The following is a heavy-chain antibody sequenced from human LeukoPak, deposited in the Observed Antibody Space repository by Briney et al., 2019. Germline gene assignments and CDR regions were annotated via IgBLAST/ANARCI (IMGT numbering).Heavy chain of an antibody. CDR3: AREGSSSWYILNAFDI. CDR2: ISSSSSYI. D-gene: IGHD6-13*01. J-gene: IGHJ3*02. CDR1: GFTFSSYS. V-gene: IGHV3-21*01. Sequence: GGSLRLSCAASGFTFSSYSMNWVRQAPGKGLEWVSSISSSSSYIYYADSVKGRFTISRDNAKNSLYLQMNSLRAEDTAVYYCAREGSSSWYILNAFDIWGQGTMVTVSS.